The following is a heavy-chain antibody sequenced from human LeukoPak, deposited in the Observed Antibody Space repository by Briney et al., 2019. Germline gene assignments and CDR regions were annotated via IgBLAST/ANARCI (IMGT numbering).Heavy chain of an antibody. D-gene: IGHD6-6*01. Sequence: GASVNLSLKASGYTFTSYDINWVRQATGQGLEWMGWMNPNSGNTGYAQKFQGRVTMTRNTSISTAYMELSSLRSEDTAVYYCARGDSSSSTRYYYYYYMYGSNGRTTVTVSS. CDR1: GYTFTSYD. CDR3: ARGDSSSSTRYYYYYYMYG. CDR2: MNPNSGNT. J-gene: IGHJ6*03. V-gene: IGHV1-8*01.